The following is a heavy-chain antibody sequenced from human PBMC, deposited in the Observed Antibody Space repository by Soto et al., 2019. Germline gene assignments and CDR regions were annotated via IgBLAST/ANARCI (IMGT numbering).Heavy chain of an antibody. V-gene: IGHV2-5*02. Sequence: QITLQESGPTVVKPTQTLTLTCDFSGFSFTTTEAAVGWVRQPPGKALEWLALIYWDGDQRYSPSLRSRLTVFKDSSKNQVFLTMANLGPVDAGTYFCAYRPGPRSFGLGTYFPHWGQGTLGNVSS. CDR1: GFSFTTTEAA. CDR2: IYWDGDQ. CDR3: AYRPGPRSFGLGTYFPH. D-gene: IGHD3-16*01. J-gene: IGHJ1*01.